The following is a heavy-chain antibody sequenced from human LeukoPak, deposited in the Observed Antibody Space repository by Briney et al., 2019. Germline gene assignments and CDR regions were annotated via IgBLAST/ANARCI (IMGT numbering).Heavy chain of an antibody. CDR1: GYTFTSYN. D-gene: IGHD6-13*01. J-gene: IGHJ4*02. CDR3: ARGKDSAAAGIGY. V-gene: IGHV1-8*01. Sequence: ASVKVSCKASGYTFTSYNINWVRQATGQGLEWMGWMNPNSGNTGYAQKFQGRFTMTRNTSISTAYMELSSLRSEDTAAYYCARGKDSAAAGIGYWGPGTLVSFSS. CDR2: MNPNSGNT.